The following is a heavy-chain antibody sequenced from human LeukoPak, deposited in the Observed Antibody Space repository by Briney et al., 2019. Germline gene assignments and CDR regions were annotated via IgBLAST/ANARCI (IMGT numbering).Heavy chain of an antibody. Sequence: GGSLRLSCAASGFTFSSYGMHWVRQAPGKGLEWVAFIRYDGSNKYYADSVKGRFTISRDNSKNTLYLQMNSLRAEDTAVYYCARDPQSGSYYMYYFDNWGQGTLVTVSS. V-gene: IGHV3-30*02. J-gene: IGHJ4*02. CDR1: GFTFSSYG. D-gene: IGHD1-26*01. CDR2: IRYDGSNK. CDR3: ARDPQSGSYYMYYFDN.